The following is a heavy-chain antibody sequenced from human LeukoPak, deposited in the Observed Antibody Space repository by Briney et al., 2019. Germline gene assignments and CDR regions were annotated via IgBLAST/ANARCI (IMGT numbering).Heavy chain of an antibody. D-gene: IGHD3-16*01. J-gene: IGHJ5*02. Sequence: SETLSLTCAVYGGSFSGYCWSWIRQPPGKGLEWIGEINHSGSINNNPSLKSRVNVSLDTSKNQFSLKLRSVTAADTAVYYCARYILGSSGPFDPWGQGTLVTVSS. CDR2: INHSGSI. V-gene: IGHV4-34*01. CDR3: ARYILGSSGPFDP. CDR1: GGSFSGYC.